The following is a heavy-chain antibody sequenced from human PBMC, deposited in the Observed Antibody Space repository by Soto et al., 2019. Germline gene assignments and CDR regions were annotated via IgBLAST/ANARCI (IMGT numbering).Heavy chain of an antibody. D-gene: IGHD6-19*01. CDR1: GFTFSSYG. CDR3: AREGYSSGGYYFDY. V-gene: IGHV3-33*01. Sequence: QVQLVESGGGVVQPGRSQRLSCAASGFTFSSYGMHWVRQAPGKGLEWVAVIWYDGSNKYYADSVKGRFTISRDNSKNTLYLQMNSLRAEDTAVYYCAREGYSSGGYYFDYWGQGTLVTVSS. CDR2: IWYDGSNK. J-gene: IGHJ4*02.